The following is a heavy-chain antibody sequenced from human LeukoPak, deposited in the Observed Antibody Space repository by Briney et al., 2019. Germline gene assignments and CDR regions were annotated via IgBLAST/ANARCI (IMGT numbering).Heavy chain of an antibody. Sequence: GGSLRLSCAASGFTFSSYGMHWVRQAPGKGLEWVAVIWYGGSNKYYADSVKGRFTISRDNSKNTLYLQMNSLRAEDTAVYYCAKDMAHRAAQPDYWGQGTLVTVSP. D-gene: IGHD1-14*01. CDR2: IWYGGSNK. V-gene: IGHV3-30*02. CDR1: GFTFSSYG. CDR3: AKDMAHRAAQPDY. J-gene: IGHJ4*02.